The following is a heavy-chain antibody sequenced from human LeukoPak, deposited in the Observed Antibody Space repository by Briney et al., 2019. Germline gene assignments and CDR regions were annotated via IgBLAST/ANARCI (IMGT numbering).Heavy chain of an antibody. CDR2: FDPEDGET. V-gene: IGHV1-24*01. CDR3: ATGGYGTDDAFDI. Sequence: ASVKVSCKVSGYTLTELSMHWVRQAPGKGLEWMGGFDPEDGETIYAQKFQGRVTMAEDTSTDTAYMELSSLRSEDTAVYYCATGGYGTDDAFDIWGQGTMVTVSS. J-gene: IGHJ3*02. CDR1: GYTLTELS. D-gene: IGHD5-12*01.